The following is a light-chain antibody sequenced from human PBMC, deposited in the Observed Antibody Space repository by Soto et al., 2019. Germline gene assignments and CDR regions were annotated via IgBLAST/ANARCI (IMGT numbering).Light chain of an antibody. J-gene: IGKJ1*01. CDR3: QQYNNWWT. CDR2: GAS. CDR1: QSVSSN. Sequence: EVVMTQSPATLSVSPGERATLSCRSSQSVSSNLAWYQQKPGQAPRLLIYGASTRATNIPARFSGGGSGTEFTLTISSLQSEDFAFYFCQQYNNWWTFGQGTKVDI. V-gene: IGKV3-15*01.